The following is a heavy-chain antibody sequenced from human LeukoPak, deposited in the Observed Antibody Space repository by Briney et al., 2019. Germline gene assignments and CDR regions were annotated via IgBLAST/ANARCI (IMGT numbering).Heavy chain of an antibody. Sequence: GGSLRLSCAASGYTLCRYAIHGVRPGPHSRLEWAAVISSEGSNKYYADSVKGRFNISRDNSKNTLYLQMNSLRAEDTAVYYCARAKRGWLQAIEEAFDIWGQGTMVTVSS. D-gene: IGHD5-24*01. CDR2: ISSEGSNK. CDR1: GYTLCRYA. V-gene: IGHV3-30-3*01. CDR3: ARAKRGWLQAIEEAFDI. J-gene: IGHJ3*02.